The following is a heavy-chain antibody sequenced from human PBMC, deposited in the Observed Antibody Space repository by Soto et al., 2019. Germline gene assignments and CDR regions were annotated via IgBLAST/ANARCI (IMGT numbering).Heavy chain of an antibody. J-gene: IGHJ5*02. D-gene: IGHD3-10*01. CDR3: AKAPPDMNYYGSGTADL. CDR2: AYHSGST. V-gene: IGHV4-4*02. Sequence: PSETLSLTCAVSGVSISSRYWWSWVRQTPGKGLEWIGEAYHSGSTNYNPSLKSRVTISVDKSKNLFSLKLTSVTAADTAVYYCAKAPPDMNYYGSGTADLWGQGTLVTVSS. CDR1: GVSISSRYW.